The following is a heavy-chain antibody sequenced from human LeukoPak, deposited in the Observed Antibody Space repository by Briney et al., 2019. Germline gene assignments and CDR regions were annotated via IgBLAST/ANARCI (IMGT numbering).Heavy chain of an antibody. CDR3: ARETYSSGWYNYFDY. CDR1: GFTFSSYT. J-gene: IGHJ4*02. Sequence: PGGSLRLSCAASGFTFSSYTMNWVRQAPGKGLEWVSYISSGNSNIYYADSVEGRFTISRDNAKNSLYLQMNSLRAEDTAVYYCARETYSSGWYNYFDYWGQGTLVTVSS. CDR2: ISSGNSNI. D-gene: IGHD6-19*01. V-gene: IGHV3-48*01.